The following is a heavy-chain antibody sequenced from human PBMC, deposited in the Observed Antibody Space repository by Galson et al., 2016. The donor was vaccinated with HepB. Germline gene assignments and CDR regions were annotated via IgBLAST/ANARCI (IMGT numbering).Heavy chain of an antibody. CDR1: GGSISSSSYY. CDR2: IYYTGST. CDR3: ARPQSQAFDL. V-gene: IGHV4-39*01. Sequence: SETLSLTCTVSGGSISSSSYYWDWIRQPPGKGLEWIGSIYYTGSTSSNPSLKSRVTISVDTSKNQFSLKLTSVTVADTAVYYCARPQSQAFDLWGQGTLVTVSS. J-gene: IGHJ3*01.